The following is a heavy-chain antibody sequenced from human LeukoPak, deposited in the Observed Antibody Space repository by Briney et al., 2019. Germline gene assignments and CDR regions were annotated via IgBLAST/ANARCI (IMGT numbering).Heavy chain of an antibody. Sequence: SETLSLTCTVSGGSISSSSYYWGWIRRPPGKGLEWIVSIHYSGTTYYNPSLKSRVTISVATSKDQFSLNLSSVTAADTAVYYCARHLYDSSGYYYDYFYYYMDVWGKGTTVTVSS. CDR2: IHYSGTT. J-gene: IGHJ6*03. D-gene: IGHD3-22*01. CDR3: ARHLYDSSGYYYDYFYYYMDV. CDR1: GGSISSSSYY. V-gene: IGHV4-39*01.